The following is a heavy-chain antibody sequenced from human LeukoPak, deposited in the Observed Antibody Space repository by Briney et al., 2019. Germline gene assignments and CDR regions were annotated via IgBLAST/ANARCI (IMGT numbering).Heavy chain of an antibody. V-gene: IGHV1-2*02. Sequence: ASVKVSCKASGYTSTGYFMHWVRQAPGQGLEWMGWINPNSGGTNYAQKFQGRVTMTRDTSISTAYMELSRLRSDDTAVYYCARGGLLWFGELPFYFDYWGQGTLVTVSS. CDR2: INPNSGGT. D-gene: IGHD3-10*01. J-gene: IGHJ4*02. CDR1: GYTSTGYF. CDR3: ARGGLLWFGELPFYFDY.